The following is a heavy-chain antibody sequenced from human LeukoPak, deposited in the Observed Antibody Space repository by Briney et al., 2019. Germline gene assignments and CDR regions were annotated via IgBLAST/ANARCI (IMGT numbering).Heavy chain of an antibody. CDR3: ARVGQQWPHYYFDY. V-gene: IGHV4-39*07. CDR1: GGSISSSSYY. Sequence: TSETLSLTCTVSGGSISSSSYYWGWIRQPPGKGLEWIGSIYYSGSTYYNPSLKSRVTISVDTSKNQFSLKLRSVTAADTAVYYCARVGQQWPHYYFDYWGQGTLVTVSS. CDR2: IYYSGST. D-gene: IGHD6-19*01. J-gene: IGHJ4*02.